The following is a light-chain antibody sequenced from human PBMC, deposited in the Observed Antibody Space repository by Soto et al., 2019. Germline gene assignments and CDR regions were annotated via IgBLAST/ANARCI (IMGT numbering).Light chain of an antibody. V-gene: IGKV3-20*01. CDR3: QQYGSSPLT. J-gene: IGKJ4*01. CDR1: QSGSSKS. Sequence: EIVLTQSPATLSLSPGERATLSCMASQSGSSKSLAWSQQKPGQAPRHLLHGAYSRATNIPDRFRGSGSGTEVTLTIIRLEPEDFAVYHCQQYGSSPLTVGGGPKVECK. CDR2: GAY.